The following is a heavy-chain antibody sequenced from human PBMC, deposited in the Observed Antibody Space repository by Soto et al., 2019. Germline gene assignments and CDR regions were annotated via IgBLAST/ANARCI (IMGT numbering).Heavy chain of an antibody. CDR2: INAGNGNT. J-gene: IGHJ4*02. CDR3: ARTADSSGYYPFDY. Sequence: ASVKVSCKASGYTFTSYAMHWVRQAPGQRLEWMGWINAGNGNTKYSQKFQGRVTITRDTSASTAYMELSSLRSEDTAVYYCARTADSSGYYPFDYWGQGALVTVSS. D-gene: IGHD3-22*01. CDR1: GYTFTSYA. V-gene: IGHV1-3*01.